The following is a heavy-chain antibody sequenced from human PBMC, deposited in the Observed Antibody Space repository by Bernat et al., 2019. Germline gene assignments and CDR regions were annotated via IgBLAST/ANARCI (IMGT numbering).Heavy chain of an antibody. CDR2: ISSSGSAI. CDR1: GFTFSSYE. CDR3: AREGSFDDFVY. Sequence: EVQLVESGGGLVQPGGSLRLSCAASGFTFSSYELNWVRQAPGKGLEWISYISSSGSAIYYADSVKGRFTISRDNAKNSLYLQMNNLRAEDTAVYYCAREGSFDDFVYWGQGTLVTVSS. D-gene: IGHD2-15*01. J-gene: IGHJ4*02. V-gene: IGHV3-48*03.